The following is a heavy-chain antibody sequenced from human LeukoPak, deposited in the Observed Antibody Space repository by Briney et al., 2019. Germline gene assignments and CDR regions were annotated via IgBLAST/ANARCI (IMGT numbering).Heavy chain of an antibody. D-gene: IGHD3-10*01. CDR3: ARAGLWFGELYGAFDI. Sequence: PSETLSLTCTVSGGSISSYYWSWIRQPAGKGLEWIGRIYTSGSTNYNPSLKGRVTMSVDTSKNQFSLKLSPVTAADTAVYYCARAGLWFGELYGAFDIWGQGTMVTVSS. CDR1: GGSISSYY. CDR2: IYTSGST. J-gene: IGHJ3*02. V-gene: IGHV4-4*07.